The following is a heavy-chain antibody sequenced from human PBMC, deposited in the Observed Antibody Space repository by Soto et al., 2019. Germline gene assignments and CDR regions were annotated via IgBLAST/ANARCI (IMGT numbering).Heavy chain of an antibody. J-gene: IGHJ5*01. D-gene: IGHD6-13*01. V-gene: IGHV5-51*01. CDR3: ARSHSSSWPKWFDS. Sequence: GESLKISCQGSGYRFTSYWIGWVRQMPGKGLEWMGIIYPSDSDTRYRPPFQGQVTISANNSISTAYLQWSSLKASDTAIYYCARSHSSSWPKWFDSWGQGTLVTVS. CDR1: GYRFTSYW. CDR2: IYPSDSDT.